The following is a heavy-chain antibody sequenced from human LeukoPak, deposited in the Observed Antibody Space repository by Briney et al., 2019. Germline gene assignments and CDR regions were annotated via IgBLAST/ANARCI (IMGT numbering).Heavy chain of an antibody. CDR3: AGDPSGSFFNWFDP. J-gene: IGHJ5*02. CDR2: IYYSGGT. V-gene: IGHV4-59*01. D-gene: IGHD1-26*01. Sequence: PSETLSLTCTVSGGSISNYYWHWIRQPPGKGLEWIGYIYYSGGTNYNPSLKSRVTISVDTSKNQFSLKLRSVTAADTAVYYCAGDPSGSFFNWFDPWGQGTLVTVSS. CDR1: GGSISNYY.